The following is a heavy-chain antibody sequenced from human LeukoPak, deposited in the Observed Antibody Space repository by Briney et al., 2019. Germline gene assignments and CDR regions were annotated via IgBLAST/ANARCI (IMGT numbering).Heavy chain of an antibody. J-gene: IGHJ4*02. CDR2: ISYDGSNK. CDR1: GFTFSSYG. Sequence: GGSLRLSCAASGFTFSSYGMHWVRQAPGEGLEWVAVISYDGSNKYYADSVKGRFTISRDNSKNTLYLQMNSLRAEDTAVYYCAKSHQVGVFDYWGQGTLVTVSS. D-gene: IGHD1-26*01. V-gene: IGHV3-30*18. CDR3: AKSHQVGVFDY.